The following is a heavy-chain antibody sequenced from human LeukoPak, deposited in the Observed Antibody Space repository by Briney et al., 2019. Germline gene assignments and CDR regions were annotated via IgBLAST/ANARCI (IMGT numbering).Heavy chain of an antibody. Sequence: GGSLRLSCAASGFTFRSYAMSWVRQAPGKGLEWVSAISGSGGSTYDADSVKGRFTISRDNSKNTLYLQMNSLRAEDTAVYYCVKDNGYSGYGTVDYWGQGTLVTVSS. D-gene: IGHD5-12*01. V-gene: IGHV3-23*01. J-gene: IGHJ4*02. CDR3: VKDNGYSGYGTVDY. CDR2: ISGSGGST. CDR1: GFTFRSYA.